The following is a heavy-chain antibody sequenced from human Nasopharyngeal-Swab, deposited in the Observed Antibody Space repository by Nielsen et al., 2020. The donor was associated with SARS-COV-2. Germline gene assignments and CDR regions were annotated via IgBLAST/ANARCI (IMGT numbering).Heavy chain of an antibody. CDR2: ISGSGGST. J-gene: IGHJ4*02. Sequence: GGSLRLSCAASGFTFSSYAMSWVRQAPGKGLEWVSAISGSGGSTYYADSVKGRFTISRDNSKNTLYLQMNSLRAEDTAVYYCANRRGSSWHPYCFDFWGQGTLVTVSS. CDR3: ANRRGSSWHPYCFDF. D-gene: IGHD6-13*01. CDR1: GFTFSSYA. V-gene: IGHV3-23*01.